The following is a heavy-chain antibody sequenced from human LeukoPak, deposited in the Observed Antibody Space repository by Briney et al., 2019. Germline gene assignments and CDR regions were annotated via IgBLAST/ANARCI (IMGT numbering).Heavy chain of an antibody. CDR1: GYTFTSYY. CDR3: ARGLQLWSSDY. CDR2: INPNSRDT. D-gene: IGHD5-18*01. Sequence: ASVKVSCKASGYTFTSYYMHWVRQAPGQGREGMGRINPNSRDTDHAQKFQGRVTMTRDTSISTAYMELSRLRSDDTAVYYCARGLQLWSSDYWGQGTLVTVSS. V-gene: IGHV1-2*06. J-gene: IGHJ4*02.